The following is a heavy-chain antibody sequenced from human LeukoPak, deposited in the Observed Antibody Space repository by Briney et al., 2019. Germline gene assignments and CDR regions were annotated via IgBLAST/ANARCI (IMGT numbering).Heavy chain of an antibody. Sequence: SETLSLTCAVYGGSFSGYYWSWIRQPPGRGLEWIGEINHSGSTNYNPSLKSRVTISVDTSKNQFSLKLSSVTAADTAVYYCARKTMIVVVNWFDPWGQGTLVTVSS. CDR1: GGSFSGYY. V-gene: IGHV4-34*01. J-gene: IGHJ5*02. D-gene: IGHD3-22*01. CDR2: INHSGST. CDR3: ARKTMIVVVNWFDP.